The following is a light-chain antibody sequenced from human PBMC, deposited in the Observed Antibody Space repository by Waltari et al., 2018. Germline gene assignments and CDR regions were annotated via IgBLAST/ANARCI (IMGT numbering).Light chain of an antibody. CDR2: TNN. CDR1: TSNTGSNT. J-gene: IGLJ3*02. V-gene: IGLV1-44*01. CDR3: AAWDDSLSGPG. Sequence: QSVLTQPPSASGTPGQRVTISCSGSTSNTGSNTVNWYQQLPATAPKPLIYTNNQRPSGVPDRFSGSKSGTSASLAISGLQSEDEADYYCAAWDDSLSGPGFGGGTKVTVL.